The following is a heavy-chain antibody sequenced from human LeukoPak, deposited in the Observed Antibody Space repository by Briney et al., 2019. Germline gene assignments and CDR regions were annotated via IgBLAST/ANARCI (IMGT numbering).Heavy chain of an antibody. D-gene: IGHD2-15*01. CDR1: GYTFSDHY. CDR3: ATGGIVPGDPLEY. J-gene: IGHJ4*02. Sequence: ATVKISCKASGYTFSDHYMHWVHQAPGKGPEWLGHVDPEDGEIRYAEKFQGRVTITADTSTDTSYLELSSLRSEDTAVYYCATGGIVPGDPLEYWGKGTLVTVSS. V-gene: IGHV1-69-2*01. CDR2: VDPEDGEI.